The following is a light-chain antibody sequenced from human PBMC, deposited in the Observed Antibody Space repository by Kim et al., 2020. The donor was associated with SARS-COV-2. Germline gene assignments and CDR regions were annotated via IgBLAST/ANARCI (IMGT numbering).Light chain of an antibody. CDR2: GAS. CDR1: QSVSSN. CDR3: QQYNTWPWT. J-gene: IGKJ1*01. Sequence: ESQGERATLSCRASQSVSSNLAWYQQKPGQAPRLLIYGASTRATGVPARFSGSASGTEFTLTISSMQSEDFAVYYCQQYNTWPWTFGQGTKVDIK. V-gene: IGKV3-15*01.